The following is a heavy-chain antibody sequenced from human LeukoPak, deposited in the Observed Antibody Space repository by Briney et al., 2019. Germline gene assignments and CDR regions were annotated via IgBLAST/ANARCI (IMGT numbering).Heavy chain of an antibody. J-gene: IGHJ4*02. CDR2: INHSGST. V-gene: IGHV4-34*01. CDR3: ARHKAYGGNSFGY. D-gene: IGHD4-23*01. CDR1: GGSFSGYY. Sequence: KPSETLSLTCAVYGGSFSGYYWSWIRQPPGKGLEWIGEINHSGSTNYNPSLKSRVTISVDTSKNQFSLKLSSVTAADTAVYYCARHKAYGGNSFGYWGQGTLVTVSS.